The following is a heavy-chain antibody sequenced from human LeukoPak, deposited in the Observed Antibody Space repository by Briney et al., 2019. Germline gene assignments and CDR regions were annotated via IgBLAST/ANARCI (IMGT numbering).Heavy chain of an antibody. D-gene: IGHD2-8*01. J-gene: IGHJ3*02. CDR1: GFTFSDYY. CDR2: ITINSDTI. Sequence: GGSLRLSCAASGFTFSDYYMSWIRQAPGKGLEWLSYITINSDTIYYADSVKGRFTISRDNAKNSLYLQMNSLRLEDTAMYYCVRERNGDALDIWGQGTVVTVSS. V-gene: IGHV3-11*04. CDR3: VRERNGDALDI.